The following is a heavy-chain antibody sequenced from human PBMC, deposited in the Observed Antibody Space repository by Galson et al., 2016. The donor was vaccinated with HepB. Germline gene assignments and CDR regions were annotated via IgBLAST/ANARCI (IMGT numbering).Heavy chain of an antibody. CDR2: ISSSSSYI. D-gene: IGHD4-17*01. Sequence: SLRLSCAASGFTFSSYSMNWVRQAPGKGLEWVSSISSSSSYIYYADSVKGRFTISRDKAKNSLYLQMNSLRAEDTAVYYCARSNDYGDYYFDYWGQGTLVTVSS. V-gene: IGHV3-21*01. J-gene: IGHJ4*02. CDR1: GFTFSSYS. CDR3: ARSNDYGDYYFDY.